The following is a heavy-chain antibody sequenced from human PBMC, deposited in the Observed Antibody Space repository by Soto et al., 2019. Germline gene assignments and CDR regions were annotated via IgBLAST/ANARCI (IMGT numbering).Heavy chain of an antibody. CDR2: ISYDGSKK. CDR1: GFTFNDYA. V-gene: IGHV3-30-3*02. Sequence: PGGSLRLSCVAPGFTFNDYAIHWVRQAPGKGLEWVSVISYDGSKKYYADSVKGRFAVSRDNSKSTLFLQLNSLGAEDTAVYYCAKEPAVGKYYFDYWGQGVLVTVS. J-gene: IGHJ4*02. CDR3: AKEPAVGKYYFDY. D-gene: IGHD6-19*01.